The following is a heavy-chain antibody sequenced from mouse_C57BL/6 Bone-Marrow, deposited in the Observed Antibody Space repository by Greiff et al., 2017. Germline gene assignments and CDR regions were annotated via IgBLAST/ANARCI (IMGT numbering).Heavy chain of an antibody. V-gene: IGHV1-50*01. CDR1: GYTFTSYW. CDR3: ARGGPYY. Sequence: QVQLQQPGAELVKPGASVKLSCKASGYTFTSYWMQWVKQRPGQGLEWIGEIDPSDSYTNYNQKFKGKATLTVDTSSSTAYMQLSSLTSEDSAAYYCARGGPYYWGQGTTLTVSS. CDR2: IDPSDSYT. J-gene: IGHJ2*01.